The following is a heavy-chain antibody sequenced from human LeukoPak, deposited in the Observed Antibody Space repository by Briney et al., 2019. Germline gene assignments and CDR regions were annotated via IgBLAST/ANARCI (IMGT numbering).Heavy chain of an antibody. J-gene: IGHJ4*02. Sequence: ASVKVSCKASGYTFTGYYMHWVRQAPGQGLEWMGWINPNSGGTNYAQKFQGRVNMTRDTSISTAYMELSRLRSDDTAVYYCARESPVGIQLWYDYWGQGTLVTVSS. CDR3: ARESPVGIQLWYDY. CDR1: GYTFTGYY. V-gene: IGHV1-2*02. D-gene: IGHD5-18*01. CDR2: INPNSGGT.